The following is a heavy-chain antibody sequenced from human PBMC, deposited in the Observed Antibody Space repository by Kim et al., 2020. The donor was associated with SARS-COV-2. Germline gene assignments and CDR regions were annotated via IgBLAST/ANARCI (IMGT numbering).Heavy chain of an antibody. J-gene: IGHJ4*02. CDR1: GYTFTGYY. Sequence: ASVKVSCKASGYTFTGYYMHWVRQAPGQGLEWMGWINPDSGGTIYAQKFQGRVTMTRDTSISTAYMELSRLISDDTAVYYCARVAAAAGTYPSDYWGQGTLVTVSS. CDR2: INPDSGGT. CDR3: ARVAAAAGTYPSDY. V-gene: IGHV1-2*02. D-gene: IGHD6-13*01.